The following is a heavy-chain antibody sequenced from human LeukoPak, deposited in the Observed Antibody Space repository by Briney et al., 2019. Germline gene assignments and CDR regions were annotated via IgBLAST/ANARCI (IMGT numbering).Heavy chain of an antibody. CDR3: ARHILNFGNNSHFDH. CDR1: GDSINNYF. D-gene: IGHD2/OR15-2a*01. CDR2: IYYVGRA. J-gene: IGHJ4*02. Sequence: SETLSLTCTVSGDSINNYFWSWIRRSPEKGLEWIAYIYYVGRANYNPSLESRVTMSIDTSKNQFSLRLSSVTAADTAVYYCARHILNFGNNSHFDHWGQGILVTVSS. V-gene: IGHV4-59*08.